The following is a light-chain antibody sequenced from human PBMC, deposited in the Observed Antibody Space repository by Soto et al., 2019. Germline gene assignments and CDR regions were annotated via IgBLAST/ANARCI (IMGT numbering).Light chain of an antibody. CDR2: EVS. CDR3: SSYAGSNNFEVV. J-gene: IGLJ2*01. Sequence: QSALTQPPSASGSPGQSVTISCTGTSSDVGGYNYVSWYQQHPGKAPKLMIYEVSKRPSGVPDRFSGSKSGNTASLTVSGLQAEDEADYYCSSYAGSNNFEVVFGGGTKVPS. CDR1: SSDVGGYNY. V-gene: IGLV2-8*01.